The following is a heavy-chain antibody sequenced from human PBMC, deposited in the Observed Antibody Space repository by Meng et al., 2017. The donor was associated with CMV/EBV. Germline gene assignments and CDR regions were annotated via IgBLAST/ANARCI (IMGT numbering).Heavy chain of an antibody. Sequence: SVKVSCKASGGTFSSYPISWVRQAPGQGLEWMGRIIPILGIANYAQKFQGRVTITADKSTSTAYMELSSLRSEDTAVYYCCRELLPYPARYYYYGMDVWGQGTTVTVSS. CDR2: IIPILGIA. V-gene: IGHV1-69*02. J-gene: IGHJ6*02. D-gene: IGHD1-26*01. CDR1: GGTFSSYP. CDR3: CRELLPYPARYYYYGMDV.